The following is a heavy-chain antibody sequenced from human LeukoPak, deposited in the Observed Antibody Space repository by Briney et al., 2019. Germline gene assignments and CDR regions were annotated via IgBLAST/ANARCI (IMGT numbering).Heavy chain of an antibody. CDR2: TYYRSKWYN. CDR3: VGGSGSYYSLFQY. CDR1: GDSVSANSAA. J-gene: IGHJ4*02. Sequence: PSQTLSLTCAISGDSVSANSAAWSWIRQSPSRGLEWLGWTYYRSKWYNDYAVSVKSRITINPDTSQNQFSLHLKYVTPEDTAVYYCVGGSGSYYSLFQYWGQGTPVTVSS. V-gene: IGHV6-1*01. D-gene: IGHD3-10*01.